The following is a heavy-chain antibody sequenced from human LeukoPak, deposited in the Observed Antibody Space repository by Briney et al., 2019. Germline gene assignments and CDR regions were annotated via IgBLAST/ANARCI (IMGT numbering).Heavy chain of an antibody. CDR2: FDPEDGET. V-gene: IGHV1-24*01. J-gene: IGHJ4*02. CDR3: ATFGYSSGWSHFDY. CDR1: GYTLTELS. Sequence: ASVKVSCKVSGYTLTELSMHWVRQALGKGLEWMGGFDPEDGETIYAQKFQGRVTMTEDTSTDTAYMELSSLRSEDTAVYYCATFGYSSGWSHFDYWGQGTLVTVSS. D-gene: IGHD6-19*01.